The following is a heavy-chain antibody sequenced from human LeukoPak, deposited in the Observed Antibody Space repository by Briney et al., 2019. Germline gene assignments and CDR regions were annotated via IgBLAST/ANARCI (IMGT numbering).Heavy chain of an antibody. D-gene: IGHD6-6*01. V-gene: IGHV3-23*01. J-gene: IGHJ4*02. Sequence: GGSLRLSCAASGFTFSSYAMSWVRQAPGKGLEWVSAISGSGGSTYYADSVEGRFTISRDNSKNTLYLQMNSLRAEDTAVYYCAIDYEYSSLVTDYWGQGTLVTVSS. CDR3: AIDYEYSSLVTDY. CDR2: ISGSGGST. CDR1: GFTFSSYA.